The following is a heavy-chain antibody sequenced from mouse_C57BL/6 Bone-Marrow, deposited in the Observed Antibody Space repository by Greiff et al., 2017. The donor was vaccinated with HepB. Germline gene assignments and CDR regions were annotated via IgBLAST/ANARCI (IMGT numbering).Heavy chain of an antibody. V-gene: IGHV3-6*01. Sequence: EVQLQQSGPGLVKPSQSLSLTCSVTGYSITSGYYWNWIRQFPGNKLEWIGYISYDGSNNYNPSLKNRISITRDTSKNQFFLKLNSVTTEDTATYYCAREGYWGQGTLVTVSA. J-gene: IGHJ3*01. CDR2: ISYDGSN. CDR1: GYSITSGYY. CDR3: AREGY.